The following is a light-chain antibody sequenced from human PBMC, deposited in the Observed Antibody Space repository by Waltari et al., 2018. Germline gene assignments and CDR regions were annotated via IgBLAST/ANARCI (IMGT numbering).Light chain of an antibody. CDR1: ALSKNY. CDR2: KDT. CDR3: QSADGTTNSVV. J-gene: IGLJ2*01. Sequence: SFALTQPPSVSVSPGPTASITRSSEALSKNYAHWYQQKPGQAPVLVIFKDTERPSGIPERLSGSSSGTTVTLTISGVQAEDEADYFCQSADGTTNSVVFGGGTKLTVL. V-gene: IGLV3-25*03.